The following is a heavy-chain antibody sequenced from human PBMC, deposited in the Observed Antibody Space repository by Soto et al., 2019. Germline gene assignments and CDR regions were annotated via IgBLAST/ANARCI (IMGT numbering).Heavy chain of an antibody. D-gene: IGHD3-10*01. J-gene: IGHJ4*02. V-gene: IGHV3-11*01. CDR1: GFTFSDYY. Sequence: GGSLRLSCAASGFTFSDYYINWIRQAPWKGLEWVSYISSSGYTIYYADSVKGRFTVSRDNAKKSLYLQMNSLGAEDTAVYYCARPRTTANDGSDYSGQGHLVTICS. CDR2: ISSSGYTI. CDR3: ARPRTTANDGSDY.